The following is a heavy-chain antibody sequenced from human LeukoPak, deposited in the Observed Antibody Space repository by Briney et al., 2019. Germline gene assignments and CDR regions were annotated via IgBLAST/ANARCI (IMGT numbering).Heavy chain of an antibody. CDR3: ARDYYSYRRGSWAFDI. D-gene: IGHD3-22*01. CDR1: GFTVSSNY. Sequence: PGGSLRLSCAASGFTVSSNYMSWVRQAPGRGLEWVSIIYSGGSTYYADSVKGRFTISRDNSKNTLYLQMNSLRAEDTAVYYCARDYYSYRRGSWAFDIWGQGTMVTVSS. CDR2: IYSGGST. J-gene: IGHJ3*02. V-gene: IGHV3-66*01.